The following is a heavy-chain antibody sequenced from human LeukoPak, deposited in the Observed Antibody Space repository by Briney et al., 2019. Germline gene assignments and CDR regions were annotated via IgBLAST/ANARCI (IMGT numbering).Heavy chain of an antibody. V-gene: IGHV4-59*01. Sequence: SETLSLTCAVYGGSFSGYYWSWIRQPPGKGLEWIGYIYYSGSTNYNPSLKSRVTISVDTSKNQFSLKLSSATAADTAVYYCARAGYYYDSSGYLGGFYYYYYMDVWGKGTTVTVSS. CDR3: ARAGYYYDSSGYLGGFYYYYYMDV. CDR1: GGSFSGYY. D-gene: IGHD3-22*01. CDR2: IYYSGST. J-gene: IGHJ6*03.